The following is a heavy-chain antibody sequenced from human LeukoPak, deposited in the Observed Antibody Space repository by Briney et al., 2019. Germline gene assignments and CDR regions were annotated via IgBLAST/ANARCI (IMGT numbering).Heavy chain of an antibody. V-gene: IGHV3-30*04. J-gene: IGHJ4*02. D-gene: IGHD6-19*01. CDR2: ISLDGKNE. CDR3: AAHLGSGWHLDY. Sequence: GGSLRLSCVASGLTFTTKSMHWVRQAPGEGLEWMSYISLDGKNETYADSVRGRFTISRDNSMNTVYLQMNSLRPEDTAVYYCAAHLGSGWHLDYWGQGIRVTVSP. CDR1: GLTFTTKS.